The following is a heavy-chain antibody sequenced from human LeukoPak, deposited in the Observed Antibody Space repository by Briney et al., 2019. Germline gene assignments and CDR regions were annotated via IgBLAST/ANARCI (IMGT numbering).Heavy chain of an antibody. D-gene: IGHD6-19*01. CDR3: ARVDSSGWTGY. J-gene: IGHJ4*02. Sequence: GASVKVSCKASGYTFVIYGISWVRQAPGQGLEWMGWISTYNGNTNYAQKVQGRVTMTTDTSTSTAYMELRSLRSDDTALYYCARVDSSGWTGYWGQGTLVTVSS. CDR2: ISTYNGNT. CDR1: GYTFVIYG. V-gene: IGHV1-18*01.